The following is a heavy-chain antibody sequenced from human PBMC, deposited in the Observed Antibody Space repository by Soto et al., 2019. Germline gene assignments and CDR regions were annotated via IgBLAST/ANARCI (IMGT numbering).Heavy chain of an antibody. J-gene: IGHJ4*02. V-gene: IGHV4-30-4*01. Sequence: HVQLQESGPGPVTPSQTLSLSCSVSGVSITSGSYYWTWVRQSPGKGLEWIGYRYYSGNTYYNPSLNGRATISVDTSKNQFSLKLTSVPAADTAVRYCARGGYDTSGQTFIGWGPDCWGQGTLVTVSS. CDR1: GVSITSGSYY. D-gene: IGHD3-22*01. CDR2: RYYSGNT. CDR3: ARGGYDTSGQTFIGWGPDC.